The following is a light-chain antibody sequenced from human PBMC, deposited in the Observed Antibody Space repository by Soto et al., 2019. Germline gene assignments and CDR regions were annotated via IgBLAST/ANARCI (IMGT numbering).Light chain of an antibody. J-gene: IGKJ1*01. V-gene: IGKV1-5*03. CDR2: KAS. CDR3: QHYSADSPWT. CDR1: QSVSTR. Sequence: DIQMTQSPSILSASVGDRVTITCRASQSVSTRLAWFQQKPGKAPNVLIYKASRLESGVPSRFSGSGSGTEFTLTISNLQPDDFATYYCQHYSADSPWTFGQGTKVEVK.